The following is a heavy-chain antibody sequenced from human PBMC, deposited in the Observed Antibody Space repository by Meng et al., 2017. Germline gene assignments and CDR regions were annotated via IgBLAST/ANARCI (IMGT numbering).Heavy chain of an antibody. CDR1: GFTFSSYA. D-gene: IGHD4-17*01. Sequence: GGSLRLSCAASGFTFSSYAMHWVRQAPGKGLEWVAVISYDGSNKYYADSVKGRFTISRDNSKNTLYLQMNSLRAEDTAVYYCARDQWMYGDYAYYFDYWGQGTLVTVSS. CDR3: ARDQWMYGDYAYYFDY. CDR2: ISYDGSNK. V-gene: IGHV3-30*04. J-gene: IGHJ4*02.